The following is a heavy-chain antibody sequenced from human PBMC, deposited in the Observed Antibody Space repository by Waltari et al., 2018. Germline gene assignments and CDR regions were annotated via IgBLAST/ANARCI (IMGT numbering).Heavy chain of an antibody. Sequence: QVQLVQSGAEVKKPGASVKVSCKASGYTFTSYDINWVRQATGKGLEGMGWRNPNSGNTGYAQKFQGRVTMTRNTSISTAYMELSSLRSEDTAVYYCARHANYDFWSGYYYYYGMDVWGQGTTVTVSS. CDR2: RNPNSGNT. D-gene: IGHD3-3*01. CDR3: ARHANYDFWSGYYYYYGMDV. J-gene: IGHJ6*02. V-gene: IGHV1-8*01. CDR1: GYTFTSYD.